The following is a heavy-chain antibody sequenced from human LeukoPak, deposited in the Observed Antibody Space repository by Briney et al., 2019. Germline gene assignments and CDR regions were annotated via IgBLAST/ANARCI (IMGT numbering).Heavy chain of an antibody. Sequence: ASVKVSCKASVYTFTSYGISWVRQAPGQGLEWMGWISAYNGNTNYAQKLQGRVTMTTDTSTSTAYMELRSLRSDDTGVYYCARGTYDFWSGYTYYYYYYMDVWGKGTTVTVSS. D-gene: IGHD3-3*01. J-gene: IGHJ6*03. CDR3: ARGTYDFWSGYTYYYYYYMDV. CDR1: VYTFTSYG. CDR2: ISAYNGNT. V-gene: IGHV1-18*01.